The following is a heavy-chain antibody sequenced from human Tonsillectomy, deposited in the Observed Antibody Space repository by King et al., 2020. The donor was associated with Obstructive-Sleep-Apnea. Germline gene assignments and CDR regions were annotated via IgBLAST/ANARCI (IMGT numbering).Heavy chain of an antibody. J-gene: IGHJ4*02. Sequence: QLVQSGAEVKKPGESLKISCKGSGYNFPSYWIAWVRQMPGKGLESMGIIYPGDSETIYNPTFQGQVTISADKSISTAYLQWSSLKASDTAMYYCARLFVSYPHYYLDYWGQGTLVTVSS. D-gene: IGHD3-10*01. CDR3: ARLFVSYPHYYLDY. CDR2: IYPGDSET. CDR1: GYNFPSYW. V-gene: IGHV5-51*01.